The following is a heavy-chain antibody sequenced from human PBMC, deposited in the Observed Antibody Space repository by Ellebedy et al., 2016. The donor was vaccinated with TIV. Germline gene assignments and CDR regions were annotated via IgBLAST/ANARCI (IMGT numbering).Heavy chain of an antibody. D-gene: IGHD3-22*01. V-gene: IGHV5-10-1*01. CDR3: ASSSSGLSSDAFDI. CDR2: IDPSDSYT. J-gene: IGHJ3*02. CDR1: GYSFTSYW. Sequence: GESLKISXKGSGYSFTSYWISWVRQMPGKGLEWMGRIDPSDSYTNYSPSFQGHVTISADKSISTAYLQWSSLKASDTAMYYCASSSSGLSSDAFDIWGQGTMVTVSS.